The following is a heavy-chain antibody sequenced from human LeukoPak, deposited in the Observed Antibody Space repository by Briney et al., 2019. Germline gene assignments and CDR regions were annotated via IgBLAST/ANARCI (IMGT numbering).Heavy chain of an antibody. CDR2: IYYSGST. V-gene: IGHV4-39*07. Sequence: PSETLSLTCTVSGGSISSSSYYWGWIRQPPGKGLEWIGSIYYSGSTYYNPSLKSRVTISVDTSKNQFSLKLSSVTAADTAVYYCARGYDAPNYGSGSPLFDYWGQGTLVTVSS. J-gene: IGHJ4*02. D-gene: IGHD3-10*01. CDR3: ARGYDAPNYGSGSPLFDY. CDR1: GGSISSSSYY.